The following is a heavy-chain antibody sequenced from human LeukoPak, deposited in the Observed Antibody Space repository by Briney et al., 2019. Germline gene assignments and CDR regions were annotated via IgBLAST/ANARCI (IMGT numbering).Heavy chain of an antibody. D-gene: IGHD6-19*01. Sequence: PGKSLRLSCAASGFTFDDFAMHWVRQVPGKGPEWVSGIGWNSGDIGYADSVKGRFTISRDNARDSLYLQMNSLRPDDTALYYCAKAYPFVAVPAYFDSWGQGTLVIVSS. CDR3: AKAYPFVAVPAYFDS. CDR1: GFTFDDFA. CDR2: IGWNSGDI. J-gene: IGHJ4*02. V-gene: IGHV3-9*01.